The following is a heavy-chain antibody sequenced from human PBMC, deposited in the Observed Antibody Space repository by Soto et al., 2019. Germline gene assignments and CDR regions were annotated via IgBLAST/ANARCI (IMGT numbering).Heavy chain of an antibody. D-gene: IGHD1-1*01. J-gene: IGHJ4*02. V-gene: IGHV3-23*01. CDR3: ARATTRGYYFDY. CDR2: ISGSGGST. Sequence: GGSLRLSCAASGFTFSSYAMSWVRQAPGKGLEWVSAISGSGGSTYYADSVKGRFTISRDNSKNTLYLKMNSLRAEDTAVYYCARATTRGYYFDYWGQGTLVTVSS. CDR1: GFTFSSYA.